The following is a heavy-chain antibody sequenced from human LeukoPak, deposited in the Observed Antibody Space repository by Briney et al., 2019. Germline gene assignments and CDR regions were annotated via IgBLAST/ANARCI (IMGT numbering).Heavy chain of an antibody. V-gene: IGHV4-34*01. D-gene: IGHD1-7*01. CDR2: TNHSGSN. CDR1: GGSFSDYY. J-gene: IGHJ4*02. CDR3: ARGLGRTGTQGLIAH. Sequence: PSETVALTCAVWGGSFSDYYWTWIPQSPGKGLEWIGGTNHSGSNDYIPSLKSRVTISVDTSKHQFSLKLTSVIAADTAVYYCARGLGRTGTQGLIAHWGQATLVTVYS.